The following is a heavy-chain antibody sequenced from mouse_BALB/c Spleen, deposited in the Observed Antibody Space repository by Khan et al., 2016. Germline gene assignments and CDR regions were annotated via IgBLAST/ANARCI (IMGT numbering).Heavy chain of an antibody. CDR2: ISDGGAYT. CDR1: GLTFSDYY. D-gene: IGHD1-1*02. CDR3: ARTYGNYGYFDV. Sequence: ELVESGGGLVKPGGSLKLSCAASGLTFSDYYMYWVRQTPEKRLEWVANISDGGAYTSIPCMLKARVTISRVNAKNNLYLQMHSRKSDDTAMYCCARTYGNYGYFDVWGAGTTVTVSS. V-gene: IGHV5-4*02. J-gene: IGHJ1*01.